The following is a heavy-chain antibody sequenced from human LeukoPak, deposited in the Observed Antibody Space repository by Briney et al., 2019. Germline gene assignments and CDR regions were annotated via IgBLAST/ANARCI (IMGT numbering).Heavy chain of an antibody. V-gene: IGHV4-30-2*01. D-gene: IGHD5-12*01. CDR1: SGSISSGGYS. CDR3: ARGGYSGYDYHY. J-gene: IGHJ4*02. Sequence: SETLSLTCAVSSGSISSGGYSWSWIRQPPGKGLEWIGYIYHSGSTYYNPSLKSRVTISVDRSKNQFSLKLSSVTAADTAVYYCARGGYSGYDYHYWGQGTLVTVSS. CDR2: IYHSGST.